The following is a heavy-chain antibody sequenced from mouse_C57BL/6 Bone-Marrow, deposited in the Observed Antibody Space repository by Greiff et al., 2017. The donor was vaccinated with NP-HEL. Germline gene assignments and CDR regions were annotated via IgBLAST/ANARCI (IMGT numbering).Heavy chain of an antibody. J-gene: IGHJ4*01. CDR1: GYTFTEYT. Sequence: VQLQQSGAELVKPGASVKLSCKASGYTFTEYTIHWVKQRSGQGLEWIGWFYPGSGSIKYNEKFKDKATLTADKSSSTVYMERRRVTAEDAAVYFCARHEEGGNWDVYAMDYWGQGTSVTVSS. D-gene: IGHD4-1*01. V-gene: IGHV1-62-2*01. CDR2: FYPGSGSI. CDR3: ARHEEGGNWDVYAMDY.